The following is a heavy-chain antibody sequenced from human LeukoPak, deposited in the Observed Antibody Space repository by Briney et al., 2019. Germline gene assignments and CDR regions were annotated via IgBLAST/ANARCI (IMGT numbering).Heavy chain of an antibody. V-gene: IGHV3-74*01. D-gene: IGHD2-15*01. Sequence: GGSLRLSCAASGLAFSAYKMHWVRQAPRKGLVWVSRTSTDGYTTDYADFVQGRFTASRDNTKNTWSLEMNSLRAEDTAVYYCVVGGSPGYWGQGTLVTVSS. CDR2: TSTDGYTT. CDR3: VVGGSPGY. J-gene: IGHJ4*02. CDR1: GLAFSAYK.